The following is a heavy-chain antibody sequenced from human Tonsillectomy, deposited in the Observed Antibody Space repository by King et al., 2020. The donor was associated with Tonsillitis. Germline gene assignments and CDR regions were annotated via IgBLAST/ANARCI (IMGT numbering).Heavy chain of an antibody. Sequence: VQLVESGAEVKKPGESLKISCRGSGYSFTSYWIGWVRQMPGKGLEWMAFIYPGDSDTRYSPSFQGQVTISADKSISTAFLQWSSLKASDTAMYYCARGERSSGWYQPGGFHCWGQGTLVTVSS. D-gene: IGHD6-19*01. CDR1: GYSFTSYW. V-gene: IGHV5-51*01. CDR3: ARGERSSGWYQPGGFHC. CDR2: IYPGDSDT. J-gene: IGHJ4*02.